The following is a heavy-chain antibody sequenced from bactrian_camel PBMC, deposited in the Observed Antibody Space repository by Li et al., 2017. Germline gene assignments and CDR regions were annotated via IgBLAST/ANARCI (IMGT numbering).Heavy chain of an antibody. CDR3: AADLARYCGAFSGLFARAS. D-gene: IGHD2*01. CDR1: ALTFSSYC. CDR2: IDTDGST. Sequence: QVQLVESGGGSVQAGGSLRLSCTASALTFSSYCMGWFRQAPGKEREGVATIDTDGSTRYADSVKGRFTLSEDNAKNTLYLQMNSLKPEDSTMYYCAADLARYCGAFSGLFARASWGQGTQVTVS. V-gene: IGHV3S55*01. J-gene: IGHJ4*01.